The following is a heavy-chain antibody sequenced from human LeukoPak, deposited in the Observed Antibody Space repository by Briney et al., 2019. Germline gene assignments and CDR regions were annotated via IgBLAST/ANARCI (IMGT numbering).Heavy chain of an antibody. Sequence: GGSLRLSCAASGFTFSSYSMNWVRQAPGKGLEWVSSISSSSSYIYYADSVKGRFTISRDNAKNSLYLQMNSLRAEDTAVYYCARGDLVRTPVITIAYWGQGTLVTVSS. D-gene: IGHD3-9*01. V-gene: IGHV3-21*01. CDR2: ISSSSSYI. CDR3: ARGDLVRTPVITIAY. CDR1: GFTFSSYS. J-gene: IGHJ4*02.